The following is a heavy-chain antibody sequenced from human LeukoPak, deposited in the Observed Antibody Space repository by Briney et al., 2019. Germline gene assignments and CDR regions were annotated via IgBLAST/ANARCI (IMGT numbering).Heavy chain of an antibody. J-gene: IGHJ4*02. D-gene: IGHD4-17*01. CDR1: GGSISGSY. V-gene: IGHV4-59*01. Sequence: SETLSLTCTVSGGSISGSYWSWIRQPPGKGLEWIAYMYNSGSTNYNPSLKSRVTISIDTSKNQFSLKLSSLSAADTAMYYCARGIESYVDYGYWGQGILVTVSS. CDR3: ARGIESYVDYGY. CDR2: MYNSGST.